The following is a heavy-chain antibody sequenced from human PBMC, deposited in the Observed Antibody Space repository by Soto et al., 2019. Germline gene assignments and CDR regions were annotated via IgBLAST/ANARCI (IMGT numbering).Heavy chain of an antibody. V-gene: IGHV4-4*02. CDR3: ARVSGSYYYGMDG. CDR2: IYHSGST. Sequence: QVQLQESGPGLVKPSGTLSLTCAVSGDSISSSYWWSWVRQPPGKGLEWIGEIYHSGSTNYNPSLKRRVTISVDKSKNQFSLKLSSVTAADTAVYYCARVSGSYYYGMDGGGQGTTVTVSS. J-gene: IGHJ6*02. D-gene: IGHD3-10*01. CDR1: GDSISSSYW.